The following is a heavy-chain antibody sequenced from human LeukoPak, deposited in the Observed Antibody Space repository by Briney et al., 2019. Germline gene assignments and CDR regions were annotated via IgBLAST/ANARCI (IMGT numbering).Heavy chain of an antibody. Sequence: GGSLRLSCAASGFTFSSYDVNWVRQAPGKGLEWVSYISSSGSTIYYADSVKGRFAISRDNAKNSLYLQVNSLRAEDTAVYYCAELGITMIGGVWGKGTTVTISS. J-gene: IGHJ6*04. D-gene: IGHD3-10*02. CDR3: AELGITMIGGV. CDR2: ISSSGSTI. V-gene: IGHV3-48*03. CDR1: GFTFSSYD.